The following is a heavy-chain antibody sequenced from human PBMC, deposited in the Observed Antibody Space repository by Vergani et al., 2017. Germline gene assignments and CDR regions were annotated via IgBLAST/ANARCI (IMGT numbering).Heavy chain of an antibody. CDR2: IIPILGIA. D-gene: IGHD2-21*02. CDR1: GGTFSSYA. V-gene: IGHV1-69*04. CDR3: ARDPRDCGGDCYPKAFDI. Sequence: QVQLVQSGAEVKKPGSSVKVSCKASGGTFSSYAISWVRQAPGQGLEWMGRIIPILGIANYAQKFQGRVTMTTDTSTSTAYMELRSLRSDDTAVYYCARDPRDCGGDCYPKAFDIWGQGTMVTVSS. J-gene: IGHJ3*02.